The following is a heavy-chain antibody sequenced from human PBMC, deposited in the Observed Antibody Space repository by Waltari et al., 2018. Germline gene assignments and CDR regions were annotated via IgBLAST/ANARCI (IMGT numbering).Heavy chain of an antibody. J-gene: IGHJ6*02. CDR2: ISGSGGST. D-gene: IGHD1-26*01. V-gene: IGHV3-23*01. CDR3: AKAGTRFLGELLRRYYYYGMDV. CDR1: GFTFSSYA. Sequence: EVQLLESGGGLVQPGGSLRLSCAASGFTFSSYAMSWVRQAPGKGLEWVSGISGSGGSTYYADSVKGRFTISRYNSKNTLYLQMNSLRAEDTAVYYCAKAGTRFLGELLRRYYYYGMDVWGQGTTVTVSS.